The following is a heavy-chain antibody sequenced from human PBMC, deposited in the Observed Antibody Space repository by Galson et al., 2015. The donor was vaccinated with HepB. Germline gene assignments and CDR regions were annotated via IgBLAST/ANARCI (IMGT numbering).Heavy chain of an antibody. CDR1: GFTFSSYS. Sequence: SLRLSCAASGFTFSSYSMNWVRQAPGKGLEWVSYISSSSSTIYYADSVKGRFTISRDNAKNSPYLQMNSLRAEDTAVYYCASYSGSLHAFDIWGQGTMVTVSS. CDR3: ASYSGSLHAFDI. V-gene: IGHV3-48*01. J-gene: IGHJ3*02. CDR2: ISSSSSTI. D-gene: IGHD1-26*01.